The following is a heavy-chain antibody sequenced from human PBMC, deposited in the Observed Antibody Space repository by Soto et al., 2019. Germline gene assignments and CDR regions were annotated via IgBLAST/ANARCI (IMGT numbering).Heavy chain of an antibody. Sequence: QVQLVESGGGVVQPGRSLRLSCAVSGFTFRSYGMHWVRQAPGKGLEWVAVISHDGSSQYYADSVKGRFTISRDTSKNPLDLQMNSLTPDDTAVYYCARDRGLWFGESHPFFWGQGTLVTVAS. V-gene: IGHV3-30*03. J-gene: IGHJ4*02. D-gene: IGHD3-10*01. CDR3: ARDRGLWFGESHPFF. CDR2: ISHDGSSQ. CDR1: GFTFRSYG.